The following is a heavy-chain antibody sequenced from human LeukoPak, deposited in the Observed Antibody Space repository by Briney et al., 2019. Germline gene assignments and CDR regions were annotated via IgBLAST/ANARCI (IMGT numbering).Heavy chain of an antibody. V-gene: IGHV3-21*01. J-gene: IGHJ4*02. D-gene: IGHD3-3*01. Sequence: GGSLRLSCAASGFTFSSYSMSWVRQAPGKGLEWVSSISSSSSYIYYADSVKGRFTISRDNAKNSLYLQMNSLRAEDTAVYYCARVSDFAASKEDWGQGTLVTVSS. CDR1: GFTFSSYS. CDR2: ISSSSSYI. CDR3: ARVSDFAASKED.